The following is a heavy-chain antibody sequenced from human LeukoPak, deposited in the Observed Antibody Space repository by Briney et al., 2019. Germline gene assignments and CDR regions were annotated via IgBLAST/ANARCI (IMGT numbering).Heavy chain of an antibody. J-gene: IGHJ4*02. V-gene: IGHV1-2*06. CDR1: GYTFIGHY. CDR3: ARAYYYAGADYAFDF. D-gene: IGHD3-10*01. CDR2: INPNSGGT. Sequence: ASVKVSCKASGYTFIGHYMHWVRQVPGQGLEWMGRINPNSGGTNFAQNFQGRVTMTTDTSITTAYMELSGLRFDDTAVYYCARAYYYAGADYAFDFWGQGTLVAVSS.